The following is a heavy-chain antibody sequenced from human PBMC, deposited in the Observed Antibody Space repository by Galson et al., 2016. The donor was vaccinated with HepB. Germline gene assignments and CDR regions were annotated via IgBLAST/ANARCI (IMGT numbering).Heavy chain of an antibody. CDR3: AIVTRRGWSYSDY. D-gene: IGHD6-19*01. J-gene: IGHJ4*02. CDR2: IYYTGST. CDR1: GGPIRSYY. Sequence: SEPLSLTCTVSGGPIRSYYWSWIRQPPGKGLEWIGYIYYTGSTNYNPSLNSRVTISVDKSKTQFTLKLSSVSAADTAVYYCAIVTRRGWSYSDYWGQGTLVTVSS. V-gene: IGHV4-59*01.